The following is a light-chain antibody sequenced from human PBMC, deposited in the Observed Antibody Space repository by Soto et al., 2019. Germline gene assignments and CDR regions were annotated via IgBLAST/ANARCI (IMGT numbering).Light chain of an antibody. Sequence: QSALTQPASVSGSPGQSITISCTGTSSDVGSYNLVSWYQQHPGKAPKLMIYEVSKRPSGVSNRFSSSKSGNTASLTISGLQAEDEADYYCCSYAGSSTFLYVFGTGTKVTVL. CDR3: CSYAGSSTFLYV. CDR2: EVS. CDR1: SSDVGSYNL. V-gene: IGLV2-23*02. J-gene: IGLJ1*01.